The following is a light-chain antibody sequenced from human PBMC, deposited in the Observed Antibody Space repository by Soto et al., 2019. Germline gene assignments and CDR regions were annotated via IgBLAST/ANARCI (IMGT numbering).Light chain of an antibody. CDR1: ILATKY. J-gene: IGLJ3*02. CDR2: KDS. Sequence: SYELTQPSSVSVSPGQTARITCSGDILATKYTRWFQQKPGQAPVLVIYKDSERPSGIPERFSGSSSGTTVTLTISGAQVDDEADYYCFSSADNNRVFGGGTKVTVL. V-gene: IGLV3-27*01. CDR3: FSSADNNRV.